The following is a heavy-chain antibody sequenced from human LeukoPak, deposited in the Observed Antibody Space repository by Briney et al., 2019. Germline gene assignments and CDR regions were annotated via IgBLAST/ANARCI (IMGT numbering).Heavy chain of an antibody. CDR2: NSGSGGST. D-gene: IGHD2-21*02. CDR1: GFTFSSYA. V-gene: IGHV3-23*01. CDR3: AKDYCGGDCPYDAFDI. Sequence: SGGSLRLSCAASGFTFSSYAMSRVRQAPGKGLEWVSANSGSGGSTYYADSVKGRFTISRDNSKNTLYLQMNSLRAEDTAVYYCAKDYCGGDCPYDAFDIWGQGTMVTVSS. J-gene: IGHJ3*02.